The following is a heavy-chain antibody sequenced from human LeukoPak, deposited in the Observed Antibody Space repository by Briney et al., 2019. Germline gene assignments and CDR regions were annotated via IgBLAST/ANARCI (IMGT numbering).Heavy chain of an antibody. J-gene: IGHJ4*02. D-gene: IGHD3-3*01. CDR2: IYYTGST. CDR1: GGSVSSSRYY. CDR3: ARRSSQRITIFGVVTMIEAFFFDY. Sequence: KPSETLSLTCPVSGGSVSSSRYYWGWIRQPPGKGLEWIGSIYYTGSTYYKPSLKSRVTISVDTSKNQFSLKLSSVTAADTAVYYCARRSSQRITIFGVVTMIEAFFFDYWGQGTLVTVSS. V-gene: IGHV4-39*01.